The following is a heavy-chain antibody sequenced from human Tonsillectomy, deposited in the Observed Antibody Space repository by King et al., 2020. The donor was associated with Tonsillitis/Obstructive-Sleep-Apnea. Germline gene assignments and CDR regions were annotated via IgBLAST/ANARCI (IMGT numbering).Heavy chain of an antibody. CDR3: AREEDIVATIGGDY. V-gene: IGHV3-7*01. CDR2: IKQDGSEK. Sequence: QLVQSGGGLVQPGGSPRLSCAASGFTFSSYWMSWVRQAPGKGLEWVANIKQDGSEKYYVDSVKGRFTISRDNAKNSLYLQMNSLRAEDTAVYYCAREEDIVATIGGDYWGQGTLDTVSS. J-gene: IGHJ4*02. CDR1: GFTFSSYW. D-gene: IGHD5-12*01.